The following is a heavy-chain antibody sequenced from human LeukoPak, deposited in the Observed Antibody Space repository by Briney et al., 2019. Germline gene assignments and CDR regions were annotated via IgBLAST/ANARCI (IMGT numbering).Heavy chain of an antibody. CDR2: IYTSGST. D-gene: IGHD3-9*01. J-gene: IGHJ4*02. CDR1: GGSISSGSYY. CDR3: AREGELDYDISTGYIY. V-gene: IGHV4-61*02. Sequence: SETLSLTCTVSGGSISSGSYYWSWIRQPAGKGLEWIGRIYTSGSTNYNPSLKSRVTISVDTSKNQFSLKLSSVTAADTAVYYCAREGELDYDISTGYIYWGQGTLVTVSS.